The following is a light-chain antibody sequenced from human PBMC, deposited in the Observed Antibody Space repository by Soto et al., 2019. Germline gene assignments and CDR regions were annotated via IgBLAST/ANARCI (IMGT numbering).Light chain of an antibody. CDR1: SSNIGAGYD. Sequence: QSVLTQPPSVSGAPGQRVTISCTGSSSNIGAGYDVHWYQQLPGTAPKLLIYGNSNRPAGVPDRFSGSKSGTSASLAITGXXXXXXXXXXCQSYDSSLSGSNVVFGGGTKLTVX. V-gene: IGLV1-40*01. CDR2: GNS. CDR3: QSYDSSLSGSNVV. J-gene: IGLJ2*01.